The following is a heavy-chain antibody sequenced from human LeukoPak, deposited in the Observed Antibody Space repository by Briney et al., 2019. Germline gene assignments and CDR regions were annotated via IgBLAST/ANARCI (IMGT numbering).Heavy chain of an antibody. V-gene: IGHV1-18*01. CDR2: ISAYNGNT. Sequence: ASVKVSCKASGYTFTSYGISWVRQAPGQGLEWMGWISAYNGNTNYAQKLQGRVTMTTDTSTSTAYKELRSLRSDDTAVYYCARLAITGVVITLGYWGQGTLVTVSS. CDR1: GYTFTSYG. CDR3: ARLAITGVVITLGY. J-gene: IGHJ4*02. D-gene: IGHD3-3*01.